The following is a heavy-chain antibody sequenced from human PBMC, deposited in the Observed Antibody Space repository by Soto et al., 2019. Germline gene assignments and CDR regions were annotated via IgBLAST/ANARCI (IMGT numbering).Heavy chain of an antibody. CDR2: INHSGST. CDR1: GGSFSGYY. D-gene: IGHD3-3*01. J-gene: IGHJ6*02. CDR3: ARGRDFWSGPHYYYYGMDV. Sequence: QVQLQQWGAGLLKPSETLSLTCAVYGGSFSGYYWSWIRQPPGKGLEWIGEINHSGSTNYNPSLKSRVTISVDTSKNQFSLKLSSVTAADTAVYYCARGRDFWSGPHYYYYGMDVWGQWTTVTVSS. V-gene: IGHV4-34*01.